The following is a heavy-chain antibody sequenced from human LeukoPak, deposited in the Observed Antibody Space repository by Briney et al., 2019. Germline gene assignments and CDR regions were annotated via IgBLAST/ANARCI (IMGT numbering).Heavy chain of an antibody. V-gene: IGHV5-51*01. J-gene: IGHJ4*02. CDR3: VRLDYDTTRPPAY. Sequence: GESLKISCKGSGYSFTSYWIGWVRQMPGKGLEWMGIIYPGDSDTRYSPSFQGQVTISADKSISTAHLQWSSLKASDTAMYYCVRLDYDTTRPPAYWGQGTLVTVSS. CDR2: IYPGDSDT. CDR1: GYSFTSYW. D-gene: IGHD3-9*01.